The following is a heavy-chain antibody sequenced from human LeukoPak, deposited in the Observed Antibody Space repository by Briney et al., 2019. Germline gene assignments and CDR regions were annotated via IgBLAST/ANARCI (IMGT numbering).Heavy chain of an antibody. D-gene: IGHD2-15*01. CDR3: ARIPGSSRLYNWFDP. CDR1: GYTFTSYG. Sequence: ASVKVSCKASGYTFTSYGISWVRQAPGQGLEWMGWISAYNGNTNYAQKLQGRVTMTTDTSTSTAYMELRSLRSDDTAVYYCARIPGSSRLYNWFDPWGQGTLVTVSS. CDR2: ISAYNGNT. J-gene: IGHJ5*02. V-gene: IGHV1-18*01.